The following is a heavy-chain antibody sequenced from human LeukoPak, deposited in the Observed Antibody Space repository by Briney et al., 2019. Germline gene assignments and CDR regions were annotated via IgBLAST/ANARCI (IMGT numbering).Heavy chain of an antibody. V-gene: IGHV1-2*06. D-gene: IGHD2-15*01. Sequence: ASLKVSCKASGYTFTGYYMHWVRQAPGQGLEWMGRISPNSGGTNYAQKFQGRVTMTRDTSISTAYMELSRLRSDDTAVCYCAREENCSGGSCYYYWGQGTLVTVSS. CDR2: ISPNSGGT. CDR3: AREENCSGGSCYYY. J-gene: IGHJ4*02. CDR1: GYTFTGYY.